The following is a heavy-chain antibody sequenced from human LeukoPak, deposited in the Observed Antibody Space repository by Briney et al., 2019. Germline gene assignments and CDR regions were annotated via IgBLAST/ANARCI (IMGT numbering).Heavy chain of an antibody. D-gene: IGHD3-10*01. J-gene: IGHJ6*02. CDR3: AKDIYGSGSYYGNGLDV. Sequence: SETLSLTCTVSDGSISSHYWSWIRQPPGKGLEWIGNINYSGSTKYNPSLKSRVVMSVDTSKNQFSLKLSSVTAADTAVYYCAKDIYGSGSYYGNGLDVWGRGTTVTVSS. CDR1: DGSISSHY. V-gene: IGHV4-59*11. CDR2: INYSGST.